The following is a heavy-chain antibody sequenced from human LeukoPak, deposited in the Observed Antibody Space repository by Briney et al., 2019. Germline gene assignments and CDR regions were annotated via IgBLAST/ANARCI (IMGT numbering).Heavy chain of an antibody. D-gene: IGHD6-19*01. CDR3: ARPSGSGWYWSIYYFDY. J-gene: IGHJ4*02. CDR2: IRYDGSNK. V-gene: IGHV3-30*02. Sequence: GGPWRLSCAASGFTFSSYGMHWVRQAPGKGLEWVAFIRYDGSNKYYADSVKGRFTISRDNSKNTLYLQMNSLRAEDTAVYYCARPSGSGWYWSIYYFDYWGQGTLVTVSS. CDR1: GFTFSSYG.